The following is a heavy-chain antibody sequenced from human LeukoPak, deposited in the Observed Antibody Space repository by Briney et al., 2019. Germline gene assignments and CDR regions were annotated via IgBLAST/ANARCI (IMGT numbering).Heavy chain of an antibody. CDR1: GGSISSGNW. Sequence: SETLSLTCAVSGGSISSGNWWSWVRQPPGKGLEWIGEIYHSGSTNYNPSLKSRVTISVDKSKNQFSLKLSSVTAADTAVYYCARDRTRDGYSEHYFDYWGHGTLVTVPS. V-gene: IGHV4-4*02. CDR2: IYHSGST. D-gene: IGHD5-24*01. CDR3: ARDRTRDGYSEHYFDY. J-gene: IGHJ4*01.